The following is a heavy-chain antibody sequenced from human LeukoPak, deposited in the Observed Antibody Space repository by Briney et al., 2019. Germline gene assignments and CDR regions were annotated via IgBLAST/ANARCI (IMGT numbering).Heavy chain of an antibody. D-gene: IGHD6-13*01. CDR3: AKSIAAAGIDYFDY. J-gene: IGHJ4*02. Sequence: PGGSLRLSCAASGFTFSSYAMHWVRQAPGKGLEWVAVISYDGSNKYYADSVKGRFTISRDNSKNTLYLQMNSLRAEDTAVYYCAKSIAAAGIDYFDYWGQGTLVTVSS. CDR1: GFTFSSYA. CDR2: ISYDGSNK. V-gene: IGHV3-30-3*02.